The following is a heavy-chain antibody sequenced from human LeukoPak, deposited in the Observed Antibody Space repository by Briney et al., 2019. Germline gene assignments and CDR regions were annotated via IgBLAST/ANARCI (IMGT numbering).Heavy chain of an antibody. CDR3: AREYGSGSYGVGYYYYMDV. CDR1: GYTFTSYG. V-gene: IGHV1-18*01. Sequence: GASVKVSCKASGYTFTSYGISWVRQAPGQGLERMGWISAYNGNTNYAQKLQGRVTMTTDTSTSTAYMELRSLRSDDTAVYYCAREYGSGSYGVGYYYYMDVWGKGTTVTISS. J-gene: IGHJ6*03. D-gene: IGHD3-10*01. CDR2: ISAYNGNT.